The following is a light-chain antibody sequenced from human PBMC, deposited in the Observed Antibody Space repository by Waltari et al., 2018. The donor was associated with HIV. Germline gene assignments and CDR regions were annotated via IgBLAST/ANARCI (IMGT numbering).Light chain of an antibody. J-gene: IGKJ1*01. CDR2: GAS. Sequence: EIALTQSPGTLSLSPGEGATLSRRASQCIILAYLARYQQKPGQALRLRLYGASSRATGIPDRFSVSESGTDCPLTISILEPEACAVYYCQQYIGSPRTCGQGTKVELK. CDR1: QCIILAY. CDR3: QQYIGSPRT. V-gene: IGKV3-20*01.